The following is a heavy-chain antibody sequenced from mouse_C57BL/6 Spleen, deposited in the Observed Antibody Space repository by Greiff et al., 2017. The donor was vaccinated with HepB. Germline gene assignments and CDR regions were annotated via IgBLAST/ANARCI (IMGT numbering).Heavy chain of an antibody. J-gene: IGHJ2*01. D-gene: IGHD2-10*02. CDR1: GYTFTSYW. CDR3: ARSPKYLIDY. Sequence: QVQLQQPGAELVKPGASVKLSCKASGYTFTSYWMQWVKQRPGQGLEWIGEIDPSDSYTNYNQKFKGKATLTVDTSSSTAYMQLSSLTSEDSAVYYCARSPKYLIDYWGQGTTLTVSS. CDR2: IDPSDSYT. V-gene: IGHV1-50*01.